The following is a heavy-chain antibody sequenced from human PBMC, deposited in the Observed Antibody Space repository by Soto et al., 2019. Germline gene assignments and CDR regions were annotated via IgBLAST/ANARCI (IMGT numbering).Heavy chain of an antibody. D-gene: IGHD3-3*01. CDR3: ARESRVFWSGYCTDY. J-gene: IGHJ4*02. CDR1: GFTFSSYG. V-gene: IGHV3-33*01. Sequence: QVQLVESGGGVVQPGRSLRLSCAASGFTFSSYGMHWVRQAPGKGLEWVAVIWYDGSNKYYADSVKGRFTISRDNSKNTLYLQMNSLRAEDTAVYYCARESRVFWSGYCTDYWGQGTLVTVSS. CDR2: IWYDGSNK.